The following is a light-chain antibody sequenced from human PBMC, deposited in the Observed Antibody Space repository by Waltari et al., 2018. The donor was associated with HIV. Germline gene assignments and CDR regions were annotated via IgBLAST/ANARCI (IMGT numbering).Light chain of an antibody. CDR2: SNN. CDR3: AAWDDSLNGYYV. J-gene: IGLJ1*01. Sequence: QSVLTQQPSATGIPGQRVTIPCSGSRHNIGRNMVNWYQQFPGMAPTLLISSNNQRPAGVPVRFSVSKSGTSASLAISGLQSEDEGDYYCAAWDDSLNGYYVFGTGTKVTVL. V-gene: IGLV1-44*01. CDR1: RHNIGRNM.